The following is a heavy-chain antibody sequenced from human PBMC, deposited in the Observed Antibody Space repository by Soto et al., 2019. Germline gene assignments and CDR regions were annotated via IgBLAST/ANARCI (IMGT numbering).Heavy chain of an antibody. V-gene: IGHV3-23*03. D-gene: IGHD2-15*01. Sequence: GGSLSLSCAASGFSFSEYSMNWVRQPPGKGLEWVSFIDLSGTTTYYRDSVKGRFTFSKDKSMNTVYLQMNSLGVEDTVFYCCTKDRGRGGIYSFDYRGQGVLVTVSS. CDR2: IDLSGTTT. J-gene: IGHJ4*02. CDR1: GFSFSEYS. CDR3: TKDRGRGGIYSFDY.